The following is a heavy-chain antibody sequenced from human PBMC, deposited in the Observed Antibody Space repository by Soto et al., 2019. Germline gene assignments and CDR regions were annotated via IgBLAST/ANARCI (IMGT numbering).Heavy chain of an antibody. Sequence: ASVKVSFKASGYTFTSYAMHWVRQAPGQRLEWMGWINAGNGNTKYSQKFQGRVTITRDTSASTAYMELSSLRSEDTAVYYCARDPEGPTASYYYYGMDVWGQGTTVTVSS. CDR1: GYTFTSYA. J-gene: IGHJ6*02. V-gene: IGHV1-3*01. CDR3: ARDPEGPTASYYYYGMDV. CDR2: INAGNGNT. D-gene: IGHD6-25*01.